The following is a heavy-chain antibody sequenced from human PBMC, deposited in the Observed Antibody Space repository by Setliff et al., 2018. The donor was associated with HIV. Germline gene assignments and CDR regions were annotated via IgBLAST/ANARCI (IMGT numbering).Heavy chain of an antibody. V-gene: IGHV4-59*01. D-gene: IGHD1-26*01. J-gene: IGHJ3*02. CDR3: ARLDDSGSYYENAFDI. CDR1: GAPLSSYY. CDR2: VHYSGAT. Sequence: ETLSLTCTVSGAPLSSYYLNWIRQPPGKGLEWIGSVHYSGATNPNPSLRSRLTMLIDTSGDYFSLNLRSVTAADTAVYYCARLDDSGSYYENAFDIWGQGAMVTVS.